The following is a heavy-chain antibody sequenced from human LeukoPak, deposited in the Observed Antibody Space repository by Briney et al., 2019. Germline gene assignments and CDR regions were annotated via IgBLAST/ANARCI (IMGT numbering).Heavy chain of an antibody. V-gene: IGHV3-30*18. Sequence: GGSLRLSCAASGFTFSSYGMHWVRQAPGKGLEWVAVISYDGSNKYYADSVKGRFTISRDNSENTLYLQMNSLRAEDTAVYYCANSAGSGSYFYYYYMDVWGKGTTVTVSS. J-gene: IGHJ6*03. D-gene: IGHD3-10*01. CDR3: ANSAGSGSYFYYYYMDV. CDR2: ISYDGSNK. CDR1: GFTFSSYG.